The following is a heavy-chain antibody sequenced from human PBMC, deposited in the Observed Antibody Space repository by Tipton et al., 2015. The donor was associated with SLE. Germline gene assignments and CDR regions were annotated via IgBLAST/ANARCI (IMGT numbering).Heavy chain of an antibody. Sequence: LSLTCTVSGGSISNYYWNWIRQPPGKGLEWIGYIFYSGSTNYNPSLKSRVTISVDTSKNQFSLKLKSVTAADSAVYCCARERYCSGASCYAPDYWGQGTLVTVSS. V-gene: IGHV4-59*01. J-gene: IGHJ4*02. CDR3: ARERYCSGASCYAPDY. CDR2: IFYSGST. CDR1: GGSISNYY. D-gene: IGHD2-2*01.